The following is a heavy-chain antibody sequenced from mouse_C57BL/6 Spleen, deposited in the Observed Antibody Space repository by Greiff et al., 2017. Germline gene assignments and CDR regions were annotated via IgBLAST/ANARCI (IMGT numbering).Heavy chain of an antibody. V-gene: IGHV1-82*01. CDR2: IYPGDGDT. J-gene: IGHJ1*03. D-gene: IGHD1-1*01. CDR1: GYAFSSSW. CDR3: ARMDYYGSAWYFDV. Sequence: VKLMESGPELVKPGASVKISCKASGYAFSSSWMNWVKQRPGKGLEWIGRIYPGDGDTNYNGKFKGKATLTADKSSSTAYMQLSSLTSEDSAVYFCARMDYYGSAWYFDVWGTGTTVTVSS.